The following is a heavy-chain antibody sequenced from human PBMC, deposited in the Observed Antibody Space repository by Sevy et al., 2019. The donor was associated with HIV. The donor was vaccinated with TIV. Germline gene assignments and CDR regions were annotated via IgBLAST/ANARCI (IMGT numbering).Heavy chain of an antibody. CDR2: ISGSGGSA. D-gene: IGHD4-17*01. CDR1: GFPFSSYA. CDR3: AKGLRGTTTNNWFDP. V-gene: IGHV3-23*01. Sequence: GGSLRISCAASGFPFSSYAMSWVRQAPGKGLEWVSTISGSGGSAYYADSVKGRFTISRDNSKNTLFLQMHSLRAEDTAGYYCAKGLRGTTTNNWFDPWGQGTLVTVSS. J-gene: IGHJ5*02.